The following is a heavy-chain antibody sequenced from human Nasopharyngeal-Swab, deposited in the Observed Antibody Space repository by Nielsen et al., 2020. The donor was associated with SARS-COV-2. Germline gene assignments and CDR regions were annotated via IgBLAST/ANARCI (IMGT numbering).Heavy chain of an antibody. D-gene: IGHD2-2*01. CDR3: AKARGRSTTRTLNFDY. CDR1: GFTFSSYG. Sequence: GESLKISCATSGFTFSSYGMHWVRQAPGKGLEWVAAIWYDGSNKYYADSVKGRFTISRDNSKNTLYLQMNSLRAEDTAVYYCAKARGRSTTRTLNFDYWGQGTLVTVSS. V-gene: IGHV3-33*06. CDR2: IWYDGSNK. J-gene: IGHJ4*02.